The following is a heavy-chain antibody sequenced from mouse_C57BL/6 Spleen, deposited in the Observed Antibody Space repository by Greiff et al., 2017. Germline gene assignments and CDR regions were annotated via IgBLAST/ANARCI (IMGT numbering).Heavy chain of an antibody. CDR1: GFSLTSYG. J-gene: IGHJ4*01. V-gene: IGHV2-6*03. D-gene: IGHD2-1*01. CDR2: IWSDGST. Sequence: VKLMESGPGLVAPSQSMSITCTVSGFSLTSYGVHWVRQPPGKGLEWLVVIWSDGSTTYNSAPKSRLSISKDNSKSQVFLKMNSLQTDDTAVYYCATQIYYGNYYAMDYWGQGTSVTVSS. CDR3: ATQIYYGNYYAMDY.